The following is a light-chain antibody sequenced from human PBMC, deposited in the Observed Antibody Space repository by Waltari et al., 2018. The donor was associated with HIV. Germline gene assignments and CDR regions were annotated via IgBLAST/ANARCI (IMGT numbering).Light chain of an antibody. CDR2: SNK. V-gene: IGLV1-44*01. CDR1: SSNIGSHA. CDR3: AAWDGSLNGRM. J-gene: IGLJ3*02. Sequence: QSVLTQPPSASGTPGQRVTMSCSVSSSNIGSHAVSWYQQLPGTAPTLLIFSNKQRPAGVPDGFSGSKSGSSASLAISGLQSEDEADYYCAAWDGSLNGRMFGGGTKLTVL.